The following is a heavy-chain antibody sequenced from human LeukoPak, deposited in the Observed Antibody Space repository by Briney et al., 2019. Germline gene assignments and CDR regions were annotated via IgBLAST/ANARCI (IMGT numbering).Heavy chain of an antibody. D-gene: IGHD3-9*01. CDR3: ARLYYDILTGQNRGYYFDY. CDR2: INHSEST. CDR1: GGSFSGYY. V-gene: IGHV4-34*01. Sequence: SETLSLTCAVYGGSFSGYYWSWIRQPPGKGLEWIGEINHSESTNYNPSLKSRVTISVDTSKNQFSLKLSSVTAADTAVYYCARLYYDILTGQNRGYYFDYWGQGTLVTVSS. J-gene: IGHJ4*02.